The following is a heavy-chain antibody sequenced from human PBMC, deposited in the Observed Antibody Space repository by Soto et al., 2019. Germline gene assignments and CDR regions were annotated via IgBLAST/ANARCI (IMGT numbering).Heavy chain of an antibody. D-gene: IGHD6-13*01. Sequence: QVQLVQSGAEVKKPGSSVKVSCKASGGTFSSYAISWVRQAPGQGLEWMGGIIPIFGTANYAQKFQGRVTITADEATSTAYMELSSLRSEDTAVYYCARRAGDGSSRWAYYFDYWGQGTLVTVSS. CDR2: IIPIFGTA. V-gene: IGHV1-69*01. CDR1: GGTFSSYA. CDR3: ARRAGDGSSRWAYYFDY. J-gene: IGHJ4*02.